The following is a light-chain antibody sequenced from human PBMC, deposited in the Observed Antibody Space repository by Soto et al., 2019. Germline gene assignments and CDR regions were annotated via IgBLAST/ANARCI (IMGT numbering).Light chain of an antibody. J-gene: IGKJ1*01. V-gene: IGKV1-12*01. CDR2: AAS. CDR1: QRISSW. Sequence: DIQMTQSPSSVSASVGDRITITCRASQRISSWIAWYQQKPGKAPNLLIYAASTLQSGVPSRFSGSGSGTDFTLTISRLQPEDFATYYCQQADSFPWTFGQGTKVEIK. CDR3: QQADSFPWT.